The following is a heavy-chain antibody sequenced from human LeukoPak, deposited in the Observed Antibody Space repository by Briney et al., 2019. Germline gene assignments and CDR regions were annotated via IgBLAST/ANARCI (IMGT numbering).Heavy chain of an antibody. D-gene: IGHD5/OR15-5a*01. Sequence: GGSLRLSCAASGFTFRSYWMHWVRQGPGGGLEWVSAIGIADDTHYADSVKGRFTISRENARNSLYLQINSLRDGDTAVYYCVRGGIRVSGIDAFDIWGQGTVVTVSS. CDR2: IGIADDT. CDR1: GFTFRSYW. CDR3: VRGGIRVSGIDAFDI. V-gene: IGHV3-13*01. J-gene: IGHJ3*02.